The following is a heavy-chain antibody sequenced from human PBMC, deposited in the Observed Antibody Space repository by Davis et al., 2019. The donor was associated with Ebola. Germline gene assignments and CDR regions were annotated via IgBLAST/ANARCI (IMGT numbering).Heavy chain of an antibody. CDR3: ARPVGVYYHYFDY. CDR2: IWYDGSNK. D-gene: IGHD1-26*01. V-gene: IGHV3-33*01. Sequence: GESLKISCAASGFTFSSYGMHWVRQAPGKGLEWVAVIWYDGSNKYYADSVKGRFTISRDNSKNTLYLQMNSLRAEDTAVYYCARPVGVYYHYFDYWGQGTLVTVSS. CDR1: GFTFSSYG. J-gene: IGHJ4*02.